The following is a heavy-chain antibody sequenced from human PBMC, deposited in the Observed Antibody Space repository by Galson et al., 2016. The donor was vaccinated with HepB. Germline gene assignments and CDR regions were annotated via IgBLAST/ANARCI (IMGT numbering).Heavy chain of an antibody. Sequence: QSGAEVKKPGESLKISCKGSGYSFTSYWIGWVRQLPGKGLEWMGIIYPGDFDIRYSPSFQGQVTISADKSASTAYLQWSSLKASDTAMYYCARRVTGSGSDYGTFDSWGQGTLVTVSS. CDR2: IYPGDFDI. CDR1: GYSFTSYW. V-gene: IGHV5-51*01. J-gene: IGHJ4*02. CDR3: ARRVTGSGSDYGTFDS. D-gene: IGHD3-10*01.